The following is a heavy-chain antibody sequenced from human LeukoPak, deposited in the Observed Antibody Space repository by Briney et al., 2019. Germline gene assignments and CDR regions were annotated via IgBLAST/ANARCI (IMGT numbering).Heavy chain of an antibody. V-gene: IGHV3-7*01. CDR2: IKQDGSEK. Sequence: GGSLRLSCAASGVTFSGYWMIWVRQAPGKGLECVANIKQDGSEKYYVDSVKGRFTISRDNAKNSVYLQMNSLRAEDTAVYYCARDGFGDSAYDIWGQGTMVTVSS. CDR3: ARDGFGDSAYDI. CDR1: GVTFSGYW. D-gene: IGHD2-21*01. J-gene: IGHJ3*02.